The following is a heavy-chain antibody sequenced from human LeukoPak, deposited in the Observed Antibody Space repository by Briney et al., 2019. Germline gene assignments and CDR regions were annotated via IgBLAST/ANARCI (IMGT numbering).Heavy chain of an antibody. CDR1: GFPFSNLA. V-gene: IGHV3-23*01. CDR2: ISGMGSTT. J-gene: IGHJ5*02. CDR3: AKGCFSATCDSSRWFDP. Sequence: GGTLKLPFAAPGFPFSNLAISWVPQAPGKGREWVSAISGMGSTTYYADSVTGRFHFSRDTSKNTVYLQMNSLRADDTAVYFCAKGCFSATCDSSRWFDPWGQGTLVTVSS. D-gene: IGHD1-26*01.